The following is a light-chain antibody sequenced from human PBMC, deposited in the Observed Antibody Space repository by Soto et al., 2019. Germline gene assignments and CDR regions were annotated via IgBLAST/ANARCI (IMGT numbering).Light chain of an antibody. J-gene: IGKJ5*01. Sequence: DIQMTQSPSSLSASVGDSVTITCRASQRIANYLNWYQQKPGKAPELLIYTVSNLRRGIASRFSGSGSGTDFNLTISSTQPEDSAIYFCQQRLAIPITFGQGTRLEIK. CDR1: QRIANY. V-gene: IGKV1-39*01. CDR3: QQRLAIPIT. CDR2: TVS.